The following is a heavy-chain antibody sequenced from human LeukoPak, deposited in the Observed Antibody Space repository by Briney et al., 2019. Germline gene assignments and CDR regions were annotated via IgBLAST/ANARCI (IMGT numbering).Heavy chain of an antibody. CDR2: IYYSGST. J-gene: IGHJ4*02. CDR1: GGSISSYY. V-gene: IGHV4-59*01. Sequence: PSETLSLTCTVSGGSISSYYWSWIRQPPGKGLEWIGYIYYSGSTNYNPSLKSRVTISVDTSKNQFSLKLSSVTAADTAVYYCARASPGSSGYYFIGRARLFDYWGQGTLVTVSS. CDR3: ARASPGSSGYYFIGRARLFDY. D-gene: IGHD3-22*01.